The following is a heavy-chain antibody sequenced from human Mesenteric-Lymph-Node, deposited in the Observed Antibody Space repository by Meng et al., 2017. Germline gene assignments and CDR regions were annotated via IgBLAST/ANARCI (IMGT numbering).Heavy chain of an antibody. V-gene: IGHV1-3*01. CDR3: VRDSGYSSSWYGAFDI. D-gene: IGHD6-13*01. CDR1: GYTFTSYA. Sequence: ASVKVSCKASGYTFTSYAMHWVRQAPGQRLEWMGWINAGNGNTKYSQKFQGRVTITRDTSASTAYVELSSLRSEDTAVYYCVRDSGYSSSWYGAFDIWGQGTMVTVSS. J-gene: IGHJ3*02. CDR2: INAGNGNT.